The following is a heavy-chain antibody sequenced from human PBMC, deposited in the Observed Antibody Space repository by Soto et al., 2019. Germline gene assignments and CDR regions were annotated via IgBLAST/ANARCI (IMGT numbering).Heavy chain of an antibody. D-gene: IGHD6-13*01. V-gene: IGHV1-69*01. CDR2: IIPIFGTA. J-gene: IGHJ6*02. Sequence: QVQLVQSGAEGKKPGSSVKVSCKASGGTFSSYAISWVRQAPGQGLEWMGGIIPIFGTANYAQKFQGRVTITADESTSTAYMELSSLRSEDTAVYYCAILLKAAAGTRWNGMDVWGQGTTVTVSS. CDR3: AILLKAAAGTRWNGMDV. CDR1: GGTFSSYA.